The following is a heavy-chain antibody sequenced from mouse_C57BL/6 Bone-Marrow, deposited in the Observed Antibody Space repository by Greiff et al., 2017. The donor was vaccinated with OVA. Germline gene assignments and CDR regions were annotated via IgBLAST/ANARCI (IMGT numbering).Heavy chain of an antibody. CDR2: ISNLAYSI. V-gene: IGHV5-15*01. CDR3: ARHDLGLFDY. Sequence: EVHLVESGGGLVQPGGSLKLSCAASGFTFSDYGMAWVRQAPRKGPEWVAFISNLAYSIYYADTVTGRFTISRENAKNTLYLEMSSLRSEDTAMYYCARHDLGLFDYWGQGTLVTVSA. J-gene: IGHJ3*01. D-gene: IGHD4-1*01. CDR1: GFTFSDYG.